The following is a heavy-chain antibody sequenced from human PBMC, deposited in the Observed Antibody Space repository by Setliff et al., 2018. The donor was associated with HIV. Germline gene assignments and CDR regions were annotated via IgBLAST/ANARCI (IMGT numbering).Heavy chain of an antibody. CDR2: INPNTGVT. CDR3: ARGELGYCSITSCYAGWFDP. CDR1: GYTFTDYY. V-gene: IGHV1-2*02. D-gene: IGHD2-2*01. Sequence: ASVKVSCKASGYTFTDYYIHWVRQAPGQGLEWMGWINPNTGVTTYALKFQGRVTITRDMSISTAYMELSRLRSDDTAVYYCARGELGYCSITSCYAGWFDPWGLGTLGTVSS. J-gene: IGHJ5*02.